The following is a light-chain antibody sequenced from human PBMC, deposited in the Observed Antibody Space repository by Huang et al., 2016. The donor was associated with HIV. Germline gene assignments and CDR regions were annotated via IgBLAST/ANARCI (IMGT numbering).Light chain of an antibody. CDR1: QSLLHSNGYNY. Sequence: DIVMTQSPLSLPVTPGEPASISCRSSQSLLHSNGYNYLDWYLQKPGQSPHLLIYLGSNRASGVPDRFSGSGSGTDFSLKISRVEAEDVEVYYCMQALQTPRTFGQGTKLKIK. J-gene: IGKJ2*01. CDR2: LGS. CDR3: MQALQTPRT. V-gene: IGKV2-28*01.